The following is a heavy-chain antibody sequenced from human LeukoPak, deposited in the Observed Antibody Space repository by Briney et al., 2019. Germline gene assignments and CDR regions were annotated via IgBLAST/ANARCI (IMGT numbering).Heavy chain of an antibody. CDR3: AKSPARPYCSGGSCYSNY. CDR2: ISGSGGST. D-gene: IGHD2-15*01. V-gene: IGHV3-23*01. CDR1: GFTFSSYA. J-gene: IGHJ4*02. Sequence: GGSLRLSCAASGFTFSSYAMSWVRQAPGKGLEWVSAISGSGGSTHYADSVKGRFTISRDNSKNTLYLQMNSLRAEDTAVYYCAKSPARPYCSGGSCYSNYWGQGTLVTVSS.